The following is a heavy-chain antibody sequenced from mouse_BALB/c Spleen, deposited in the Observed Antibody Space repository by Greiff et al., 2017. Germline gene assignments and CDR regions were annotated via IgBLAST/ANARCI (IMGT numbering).Heavy chain of an antibody. J-gene: IGHJ3*01. CDR3: ARRMITTGFAY. D-gene: IGHD2-4*01. CDR2: ISSGGSYT. CDR1: GFTFSSYG. V-gene: IGHV5-6*01. Sequence: VQLVESGGDLVKPGGSLKLSCAASGFTFSSYGMSWVRQTPDKRLEWVATISSGGSYTYYPDSVKGRFTISRDNAKNTLYLQMSSLKSEDTAMYYCARRMITTGFAYWGQGTLVTVSA.